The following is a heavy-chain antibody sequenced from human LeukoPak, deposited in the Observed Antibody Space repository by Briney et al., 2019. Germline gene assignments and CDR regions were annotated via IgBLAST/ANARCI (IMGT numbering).Heavy chain of an antibody. V-gene: IGHV1-69*04. CDR2: IIPILGIA. D-gene: IGHD6-19*01. J-gene: IGHJ4*02. CDR3: ARHLHFIAVAGTLDY. Sequence: RWASVKVSCKASGGTFSSYAISWVRQAPGQGLEWMGRIIPILGIANYAQKFQGRVTITVDKSTSTAYMELRSLRCDDTAVYYCARHLHFIAVAGTLDYWGQGTLVTVSS. CDR1: GGTFSSYA.